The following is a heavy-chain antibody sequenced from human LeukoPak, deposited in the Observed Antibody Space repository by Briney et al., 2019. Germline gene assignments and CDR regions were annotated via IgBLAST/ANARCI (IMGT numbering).Heavy chain of an antibody. D-gene: IGHD6-13*01. CDR1: GYTFTGYA. V-gene: IGHV7-4-1*02. CDR3: ARDGYSSSWYYFDY. Sequence: ASVKVSCKASGYTFTGYAMNWVRQAPGQGLEWMGWINTNTGNPTYAQGFTGRFVFSLDTSVSTAYLQISSLKAEDTAVYYCARDGYSSSWYYFDYWGQGTLVTVSS. CDR2: INTNTGNP. J-gene: IGHJ4*02.